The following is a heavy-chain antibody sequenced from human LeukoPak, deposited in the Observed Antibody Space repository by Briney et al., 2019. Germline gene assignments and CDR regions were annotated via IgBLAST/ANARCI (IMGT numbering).Heavy chain of an antibody. CDR3: AREAGGLMVRGVIGIDY. CDR1: GFTFSSYS. D-gene: IGHD3-10*01. J-gene: IGHJ4*02. CDR2: ISSSSSYI. V-gene: IGHV3-21*04. Sequence: PGGSLRLSCAASGFTFSSYSMNWVRQAPGKGLEWVSSISSSSSYIYYADSVKGRFTISRDNAKNSLYLQMNSLRAEDTAVYYCAREAGGLMVRGVIGIDYWGQGTLVTVSS.